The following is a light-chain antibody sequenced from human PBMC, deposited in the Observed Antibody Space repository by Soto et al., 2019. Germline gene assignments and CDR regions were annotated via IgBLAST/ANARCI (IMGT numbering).Light chain of an antibody. CDR3: QRYNNWPLT. CDR1: ESISRDY. V-gene: IGKV3-15*01. J-gene: IGKJ4*01. Sequence: EIVLTQSPGTLSLSPGQRATLSCRASESISRDYLAWYQQRLGQTPRLLIYDTSARATGVPARFSGSRSGPEFTLTINSLQSEDFAIYYCQRYNNWPLTFGGGTKVDIK. CDR2: DTS.